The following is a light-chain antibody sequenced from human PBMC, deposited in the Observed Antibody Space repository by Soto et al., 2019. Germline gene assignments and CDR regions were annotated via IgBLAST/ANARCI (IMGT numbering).Light chain of an antibody. V-gene: IGKV1-39*01. J-gene: IGKJ1*01. CDR3: QQSYSTPPT. CDR1: QSISSY. CDR2: EAS. Sequence: DIQMTQSPSSMSASVGDRVTIAGRASQSISSYLNWYQQKPGKAPKLRIYEASSLQSGVPSRVSGSGSGTDFTLTSSSLQPQDFATYYCQQSYSTPPTFGQGTKVEIK.